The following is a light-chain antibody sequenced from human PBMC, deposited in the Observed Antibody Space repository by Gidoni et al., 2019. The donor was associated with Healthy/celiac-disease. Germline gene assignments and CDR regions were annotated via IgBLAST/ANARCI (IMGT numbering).Light chain of an antibody. J-gene: IGLJ1*01. Sequence: QSALTQPASVSGSPGQSITISCTGNSSDVGSYNLVSWYQQHPGKAPKLMIYEGSKRPSGVSNRFSGSKSGNTASLTISGLQAEDEADYYCCSYEGSSTFYVFGTGTKVTVL. CDR1: SSDVGSYNL. V-gene: IGLV2-23*01. CDR3: CSYEGSSTFYV. CDR2: EGS.